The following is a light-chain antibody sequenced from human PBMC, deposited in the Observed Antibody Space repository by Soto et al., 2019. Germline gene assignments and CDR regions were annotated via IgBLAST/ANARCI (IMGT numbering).Light chain of an antibody. V-gene: IGKV3-15*01. Sequence: EIVMTQSPATLSVAPGERVTFSCMASQGVSRKLAWYQHKPGQAPSLLIYGAFTRATGIPARFSGSGSGTEFSLTISSLQPEDFATYYCQQSYSTPPWTFGQGTKVDIK. CDR3: QQSYSTPPWT. CDR1: QGVSRK. J-gene: IGKJ1*01. CDR2: GAF.